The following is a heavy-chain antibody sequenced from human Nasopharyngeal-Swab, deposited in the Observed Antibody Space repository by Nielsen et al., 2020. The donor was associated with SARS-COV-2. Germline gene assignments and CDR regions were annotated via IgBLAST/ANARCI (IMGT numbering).Heavy chain of an antibody. J-gene: IGHJ6*02. D-gene: IGHD3-10*01. CDR3: ARSRGNFYDYGMDV. V-gene: IGHV4-59*12. CDR2: IYYSGST. Sequence: RQAPGKGLEWIGYIYYSGSTNYNPSLKSRVTMSLDTSRNQFSLRLNSVTAADTAVYFCARSRGNFYDYGMDVWGQGTTVTVSS.